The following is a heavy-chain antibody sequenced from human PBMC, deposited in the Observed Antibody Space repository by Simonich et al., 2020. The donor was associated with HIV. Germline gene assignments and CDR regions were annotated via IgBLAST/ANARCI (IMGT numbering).Heavy chain of an antibody. V-gene: IGHV4-34*01. CDR3: ARGRSPTVNTFDI. CDR2: INHRGST. CDR1: GESFIGYY. Sequence: QVQLQQWGAGLLKPSETLSLTCAVYGESFIGYYWTCIRQPPEKGRGSIGEINHRGSTKYIPSLKSRVTISVYTSKNQFSLNLNSVTAADTAVYYCARGRSPTVNTFDIWGLGTMVTVSS. D-gene: IGHD4-17*01. J-gene: IGHJ3*02.